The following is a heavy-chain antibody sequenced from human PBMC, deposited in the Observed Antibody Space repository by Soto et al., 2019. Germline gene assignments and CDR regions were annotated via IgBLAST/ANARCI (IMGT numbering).Heavy chain of an antibody. J-gene: IGHJ4*02. Sequence: EVQLVESGGGLVQPGGSLRLSCAASGFSFSDHFMDWVRQAPGKGLQWVGRVRNKANSYTTVYAASVEGRFTVSRDDSKNLVYLQMNSLKTEDTAVYYCARDKLGGGFDYWGQGTLVTVSA. CDR1: GFSFSDHF. CDR3: ARDKLGGGFDY. V-gene: IGHV3-72*01. CDR2: VRNKANSYTT. D-gene: IGHD1-26*01.